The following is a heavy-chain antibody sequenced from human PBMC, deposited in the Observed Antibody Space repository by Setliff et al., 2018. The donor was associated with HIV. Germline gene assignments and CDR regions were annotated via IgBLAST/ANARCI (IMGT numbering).Heavy chain of an antibody. CDR2: INHSGST. V-gene: IGHV4-34*01. Sequence: PSETLSLTCAVYGGSFSGYYWSWIRQPPGKGLEWIGEINHSGSTYYNPSLKIRVTISVDTSKNQFYLKLSSVTAADTAVYYCARANFWSGYYGYWGQGTLVTVSS. D-gene: IGHD3-3*01. J-gene: IGHJ4*02. CDR3: ARANFWSGYYGY. CDR1: GGSFSGYY.